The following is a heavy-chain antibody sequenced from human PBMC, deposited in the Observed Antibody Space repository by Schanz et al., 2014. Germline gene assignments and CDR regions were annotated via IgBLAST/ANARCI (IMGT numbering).Heavy chain of an antibody. V-gene: IGHV4-30-4*07. CDR1: GGSISSGGYS. Sequence: QVQLQESGPGLVKPSQTLSLTCAVSGGSISSGGYSWNWIRQPPGKGLEWIVYIYYSGSTYYNPSPKSRVTISVDTPKNQFPLKLSSVTAADTAVYYCARDRGMTTSDYYYGMDVWGQGTTVTVSS. CDR3: ARDRGMTTSDYYYGMDV. CDR2: IYYSGST. J-gene: IGHJ6*02. D-gene: IGHD4-17*01.